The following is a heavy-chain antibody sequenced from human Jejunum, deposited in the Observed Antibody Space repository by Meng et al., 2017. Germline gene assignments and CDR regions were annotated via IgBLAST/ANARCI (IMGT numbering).Heavy chain of an antibody. CDR1: AGSFSAHD. Sequence: QVQLQQWGAGLLKPSETLSLTCTVSAGSFSAHDWNWIRQSPVKGLEWIGEISHSGSTNYNPSLMSRVTISLDTSKNQFSLNLTSVTAADTAVYYCVRGSEVPFDIWGQGTMVTVSS. J-gene: IGHJ3*02. CDR2: ISHSGST. V-gene: IGHV4-34*01. CDR3: VRGSEVPFDI.